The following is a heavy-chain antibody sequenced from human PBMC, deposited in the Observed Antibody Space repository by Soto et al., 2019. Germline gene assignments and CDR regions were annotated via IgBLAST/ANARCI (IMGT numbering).Heavy chain of an antibody. CDR3: ARGDEYNWNYPGGMDV. J-gene: IGHJ6*02. Sequence: QVQLVQSGAEVKKLGSSVKVSCKASGGTFSSYAISWVRQAPGQGLQWIGGIIPIFGTANYAQKFQGRVTITEDESTSTAYMELSSLRSEDTAVYYCARGDEYNWNYPGGMDVCGQGTTDTVSS. V-gene: IGHV1-69*01. D-gene: IGHD1-7*01. CDR2: IIPIFGTA. CDR1: GGTFSSYA.